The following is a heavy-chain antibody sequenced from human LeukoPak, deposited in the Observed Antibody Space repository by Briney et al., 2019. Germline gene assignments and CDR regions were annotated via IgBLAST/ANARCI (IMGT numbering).Heavy chain of an antibody. Sequence: GGSLRLSCAASGFTFSSYSMNWVRQAPRKGLEWVSYISSSSSTIYYEDSVKGRFTISRDNAKNSLYLQMNSLRDEDTAVYYCARDRYYYGSGSYYLDYWGQGTLVTVSS. CDR3: ARDRYYYGSGSYYLDY. D-gene: IGHD3-10*01. J-gene: IGHJ4*02. CDR1: GFTFSSYS. CDR2: ISSSSSTI. V-gene: IGHV3-48*02.